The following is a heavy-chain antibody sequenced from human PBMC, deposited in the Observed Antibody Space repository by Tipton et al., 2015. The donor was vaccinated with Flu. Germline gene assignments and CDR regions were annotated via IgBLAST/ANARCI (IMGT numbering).Heavy chain of an antibody. D-gene: IGHD3-16*02. CDR2: INHSGST. J-gene: IGHJ5*02. Sequence: LRLSCAVYGGSFSGYYWSWIRQPPGKGLEWIGEINHSGSTNYNPSLKSRVTISVDTSKNQFSLKLSSVTAADTAVYYCARDGYYDYVWGSYRYAPYNWFDPWGQGTLVTVSS. V-gene: IGHV4-34*01. CDR1: GGSFSGYY. CDR3: ARDGYYDYVWGSYRYAPYNWFDP.